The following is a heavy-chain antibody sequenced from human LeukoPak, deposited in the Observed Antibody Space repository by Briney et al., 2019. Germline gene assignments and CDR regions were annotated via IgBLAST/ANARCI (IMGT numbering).Heavy chain of an antibody. CDR2: IKDDGGEK. CDR1: GFTFSSYW. CDR3: ARARDSSWDY. V-gene: IGHV3-7*03. J-gene: IGHJ4*02. D-gene: IGHD6-13*01. Sequence: GGSLRLSCAASGFTFSSYWMSWVRQAPGKGLEWVANIKDDGGEKYYVDSVKGRFTISRDDAKNSLYLQMNSLRAEDTAVYYCARARDSSWDYWGQGTLVTVSS.